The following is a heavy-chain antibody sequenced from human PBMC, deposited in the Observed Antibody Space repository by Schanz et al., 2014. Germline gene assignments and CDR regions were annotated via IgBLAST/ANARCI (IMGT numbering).Heavy chain of an antibody. CDR1: GFSFSSYT. CDR2: LSGDGCTT. V-gene: IGHV3-23*01. CDR3: AKEKEEVAADGSFFDY. Sequence: EVQLLESGGGLVQPGESLRLSCAASGFSFSSYTMSWVRQAPGKGLQWVSSLSGDGCTTHYADSVKGRFTISRDNSKNTVNLQMNSLRAEDTAVYYCAKEKEEVAADGSFFDYWGQGTLVTVSS. J-gene: IGHJ4*02. D-gene: IGHD6-13*01.